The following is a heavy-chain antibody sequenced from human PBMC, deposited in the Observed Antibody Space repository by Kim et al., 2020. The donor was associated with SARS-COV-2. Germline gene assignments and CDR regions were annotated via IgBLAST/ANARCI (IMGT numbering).Heavy chain of an antibody. Sequence: GGSLRLSCAASGFTFSDYYMSWIRQAPGKGLEWVSYISSSSSYTNYADSVKGRFTISRDNAKNSLYLQMNSLRAEDTAVYYCARDSHCTNGVCYKLQHWGQGTLVTVSS. D-gene: IGHD2-8*01. J-gene: IGHJ1*01. CDR2: ISSSSSYT. V-gene: IGHV3-11*06. CDR1: GFTFSDYY. CDR3: ARDSHCTNGVCYKLQH.